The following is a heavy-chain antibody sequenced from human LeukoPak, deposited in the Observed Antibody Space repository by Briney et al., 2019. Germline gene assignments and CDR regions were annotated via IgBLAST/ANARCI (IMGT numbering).Heavy chain of an antibody. CDR3: ARIMADIYYFDD. J-gene: IGHJ4*02. V-gene: IGHV5-51*01. CDR1: GYSFTSYW. Sequence: GESLKISCKSSGYSFTSYWIGWVRQMPGKGLEWMGNIYPGDSDTRYTPPFQGQVTISADKSISTAYLQWSSLKASDTAIYYCARIMADIYYFDDWGQGTLVTASS. CDR2: IYPGDSDT. D-gene: IGHD5-12*01.